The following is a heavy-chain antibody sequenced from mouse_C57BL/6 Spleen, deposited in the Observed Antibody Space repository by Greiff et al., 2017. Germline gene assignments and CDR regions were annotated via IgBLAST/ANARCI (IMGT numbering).Heavy chain of an antibody. CDR1: GYTFTSYW. Sequence: QVQLQQSGAELVKPGASVKLSCKASGYTFTSYWMQWVKQRPGQGLEWIGEIDPSDSYTNYNQKFKGKATLTVDTSSSTAYMQLSSLTSEDSAVYYCARSLTGTEGYWGQGTTLTVSS. V-gene: IGHV1-50*01. D-gene: IGHD4-1*01. J-gene: IGHJ2*01. CDR2: IDPSDSYT. CDR3: ARSLTGTEGY.